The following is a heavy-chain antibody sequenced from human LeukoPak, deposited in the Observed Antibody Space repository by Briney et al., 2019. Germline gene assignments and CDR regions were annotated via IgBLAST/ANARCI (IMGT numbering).Heavy chain of an antibody. Sequence: GGSLTLSCAATGFTFNSFAMNWVRQAPGKGLEWVSRISGSDGSSHYADFVKGRFTISRDNSKNTLHLQMNSLRAEDTAVYYCAKSLGVGGYTRYKGFDQWGQGTLVTVSS. V-gene: IGHV3-23*01. CDR1: GFTFNSFA. J-gene: IGHJ4*02. CDR3: AKSLGVGGYTRYKGFDQ. CDR2: ISGSDGSS. D-gene: IGHD3-16*02.